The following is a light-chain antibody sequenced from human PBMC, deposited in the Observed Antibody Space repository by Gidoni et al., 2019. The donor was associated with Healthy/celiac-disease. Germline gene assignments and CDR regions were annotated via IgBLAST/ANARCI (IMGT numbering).Light chain of an antibody. CDR2: EVS. V-gene: IGLV2-14*01. Sequence: QSALTQPASVSGSPGPSITISCTGTSRDVGGYNYVSWYQQHPGKAPKPMIYEVSKRPSGVSNRFSGSKSGNTASLTISGLQAEDEADYYCSSYTSSSTYVFGTGTKVTVL. CDR3: SSYTSSSTYV. J-gene: IGLJ1*01. CDR1: SRDVGGYNY.